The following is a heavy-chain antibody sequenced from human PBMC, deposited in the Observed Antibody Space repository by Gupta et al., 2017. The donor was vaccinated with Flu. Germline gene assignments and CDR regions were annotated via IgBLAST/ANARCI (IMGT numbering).Heavy chain of an antibody. CDR2: ISFSGST. D-gene: IGHD1-26*01. CDR1: GDSISSGDFY. Sequence: QVQLQESGPGLVKPSQTLSLICSVSGDSISSGDFYWSWIRQSPGKGLEWIGYISFSGSTFYHPSVMRRITISVDKAKNQFSLTMRSVSAADTAVYYCARDVGGKYYLDSWGQGTLVTVSS. V-gene: IGHV4-30-4*01. J-gene: IGHJ4*02. CDR3: ARDVGGKYYLDS.